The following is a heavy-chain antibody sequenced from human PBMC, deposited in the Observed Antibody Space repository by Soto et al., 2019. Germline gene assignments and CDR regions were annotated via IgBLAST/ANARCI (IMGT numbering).Heavy chain of an antibody. CDR1: GFSFSTFT. D-gene: IGHD1-26*01. CDR3: ARGRIVGASLAFDY. Sequence: QVQLVESGGGVVQPGRSLRLSCAASGFSFSTFTMHWVRQAPGKGLEWVALIRFDGSNEGYADSVKGRFTISRDNSKNTVVLQMNNLRAEDTALYFCARGRIVGASLAFDYWGQGTLVTVSS. V-gene: IGHV3-33*01. CDR2: IRFDGSNE. J-gene: IGHJ4*02.